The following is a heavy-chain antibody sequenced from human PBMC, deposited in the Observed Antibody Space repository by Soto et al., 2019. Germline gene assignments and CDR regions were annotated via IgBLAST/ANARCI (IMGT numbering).Heavy chain of an antibody. Sequence: GGSLRLSCAASGFTFDDYAMYWVRQAPGKGLEWVSGISWNSGSIGYADSVKGRFTISRDNAKNSLYLQMNSLRAEDTALYYCAKGQGVVVVAASFDYWGQGTLVTVSS. CDR1: GFTFDDYA. CDR3: AKGQGVVVVAASFDY. D-gene: IGHD2-15*01. J-gene: IGHJ4*02. CDR2: ISWNSGSI. V-gene: IGHV3-9*01.